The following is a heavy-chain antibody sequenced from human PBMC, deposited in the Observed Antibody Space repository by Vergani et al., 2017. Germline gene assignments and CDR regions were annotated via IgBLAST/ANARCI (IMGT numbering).Heavy chain of an antibody. D-gene: IGHD3-9*01. J-gene: IGHJ6*02. CDR1: VGSISSGGYY. V-gene: IGHV4-31*03. Sequence: QVQLQESGPGLVKPSQTLSLTCTVSVGSISSGGYYWSWIRQHPGKGLEWIGYIYYSGSTYYNPSLKSRVTISVDTSKNQFSLKLSSVTAADTAVYYCAREFDILAAPTPYYFYYGMDVWGQGTTVTVSS. CDR3: AREFDILAAPTPYYFYYGMDV. CDR2: IYYSGST.